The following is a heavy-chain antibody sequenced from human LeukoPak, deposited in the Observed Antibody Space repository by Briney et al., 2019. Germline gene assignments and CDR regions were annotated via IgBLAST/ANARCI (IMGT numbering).Heavy chain of an antibody. CDR1: GFTFSSYA. V-gene: IGHV3-23*01. J-gene: IGHJ4*02. CDR3: ARDSSSLPGGAPFDY. Sequence: PGGSLRLSCAASGFTFSSYAMSWVRRAPGKGLEWVSAISGSGGSTYYADSVKGRFTISRDNSKNTLYLQMNSLRAEDTAVYYCARDSSSLPGGAPFDYWGQGTLVTVSS. D-gene: IGHD6-13*01. CDR2: ISGSGGST.